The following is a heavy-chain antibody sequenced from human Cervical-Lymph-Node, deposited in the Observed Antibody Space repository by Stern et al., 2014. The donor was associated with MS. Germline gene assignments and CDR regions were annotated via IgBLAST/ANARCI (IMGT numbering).Heavy chain of an antibody. J-gene: IGHJ4*02. CDR2: IYSGGST. D-gene: IGHD3-16*01. CDR3: ATSPSRGE. V-gene: IGHV3-66*01. Sequence: VQLVESGGGLVQPGGSLRLSCAVSGFTVSNNYLNWVRQAPGKGLEWFSLIYSGGSTYYADSVKGRFTISRDNSKNTLYLQMNSLRADDTAVYYCATSPSRGEWGQGTLVTVSS. CDR1: GFTVSNNY.